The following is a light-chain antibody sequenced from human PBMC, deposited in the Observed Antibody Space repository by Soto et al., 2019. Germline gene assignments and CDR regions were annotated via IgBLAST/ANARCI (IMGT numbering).Light chain of an antibody. V-gene: IGKV3-11*01. CDR2: DAS. CDR3: QERSNWPPGS. J-gene: IGKJ3*01. Sequence: IVLTHSKATLSRCPGEEATSRCTPSHSVSSYLAWYQQKPGQAPRLLIYDASNRATGIPARFSGSGSGTDFTLTISRLEPEDFAFYYCQERSNWPPGSFGSGTKVDIK. CDR1: HSVSSY.